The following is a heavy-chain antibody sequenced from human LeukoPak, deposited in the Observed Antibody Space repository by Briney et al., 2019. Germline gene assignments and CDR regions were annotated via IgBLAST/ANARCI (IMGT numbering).Heavy chain of an antibody. CDR1: GFTFHDYA. CDR2: IRLSSGSI. V-gene: IGHV3-9*01. Sequence: GGCLPLSRAATGFTFHDYAIHWLRQAPGKGLEWVSGIRLSSGSIVYADPVKRRLTISKDNTKPSLYLQINSLRAEDTALYCCAKGYSSSSSLSYYWGRGTLLTLSS. CDR3: AKGYSSSSSLSYY. D-gene: IGHD6-6*01. J-gene: IGHJ4*02.